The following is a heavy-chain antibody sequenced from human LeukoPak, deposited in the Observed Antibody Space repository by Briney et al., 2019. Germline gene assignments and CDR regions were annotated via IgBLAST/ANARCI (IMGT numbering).Heavy chain of an antibody. CDR3: VREGRWGYYYDSVTPFDDY. CDR2: IVVGSGNS. Sequence: SVKVSCKASGFTFTSSAVQWVRQARGQRLEWIGWIVVGSGNSNYAQKFQERVTITRDMSTSTAYMELSSLRSEDTAVYYCVREGRWGYYYDSVTPFDDYWGQGTLVTVSS. CDR1: GFTFTSSA. V-gene: IGHV1-58*01. J-gene: IGHJ4*02. D-gene: IGHD3-22*01.